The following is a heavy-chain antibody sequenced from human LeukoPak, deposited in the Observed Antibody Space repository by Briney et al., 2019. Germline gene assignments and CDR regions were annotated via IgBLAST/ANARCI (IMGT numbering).Heavy chain of an antibody. D-gene: IGHD5-18*01. CDR1: GGSFSGYY. Sequence: SEALSLTCAVYGGSFSGYYWSWIRQPPGKGLEWIGEINHSGSTNYNPSLKSRVTISVDTSKNQFSLKLSSVTAADTAVYYCARRRGYSYGYFDYWGQGTLVTVSS. V-gene: IGHV4-34*01. CDR2: INHSGST. CDR3: ARRRGYSYGYFDY. J-gene: IGHJ4*02.